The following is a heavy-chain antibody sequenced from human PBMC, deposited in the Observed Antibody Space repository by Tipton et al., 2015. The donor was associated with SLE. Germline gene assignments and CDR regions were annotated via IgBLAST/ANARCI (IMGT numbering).Heavy chain of an antibody. CDR2: IYHSGST. J-gene: IGHJ4*02. CDR3: ARSWSGRREFDY. V-gene: IGHV4-38-2*02. Sequence: TLSLTCTVSGGSISGYYWGWIRQPPGKGLEWIGSIYHSGSTYYNPSLKSRITISVDTSKKQFSLKVSSLTVADTAVYYCARSWSGRREFDYWGPGTLVTVSS. D-gene: IGHD1-26*01. CDR1: GGSISGYY.